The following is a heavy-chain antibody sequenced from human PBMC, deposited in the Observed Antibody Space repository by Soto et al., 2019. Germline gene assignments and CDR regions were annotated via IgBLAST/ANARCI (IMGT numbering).Heavy chain of an antibody. J-gene: IGHJ4*02. CDR1: EDTFTTYY. CDR2: IHPSGGGA. Sequence: QVQLVQSGAEVKKPGASVRVSCKASEDTFTTYYLHWGRQAPGQGLEWMGMIHPSGGGATYAQKLLGRLTLTRDTSTSTVFMELSSLRSDDTAVYYCARGGHITVVTASFDYWGQGTLVTVSS. CDR3: ARGGHITVVTASFDY. V-gene: IGHV1-46*03. D-gene: IGHD2-21*02.